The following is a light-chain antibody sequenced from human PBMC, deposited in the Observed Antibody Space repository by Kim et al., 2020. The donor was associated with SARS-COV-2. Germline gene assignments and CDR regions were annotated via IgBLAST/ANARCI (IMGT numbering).Light chain of an antibody. J-gene: IGKJ5*01. V-gene: IGKV1-33*01. CDR2: AAS. Sequence: ASVGDRVAITCQASQDISNYLNWYQQKPGRAPKLLIYAASNLETGVPSRFSGSGSGTDFTFTIGSLQPEDIATYYCQQYDSLPITFGQGTRLEIK. CDR1: QDISNY. CDR3: QQYDSLPIT.